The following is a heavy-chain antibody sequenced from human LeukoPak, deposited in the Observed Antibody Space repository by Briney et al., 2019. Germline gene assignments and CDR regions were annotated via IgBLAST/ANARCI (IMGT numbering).Heavy chain of an antibody. CDR2: LTYDGYYK. CDR1: GFTFSSYA. Sequence: PGTSLRLSCAASGFTFSSYAMHWVRQPPGKGLEWVALLTYDGYYKYNSDSVKGRFTISRDNSKNTVYLQMNSLRAEDTAVYYCARDLSPVVRASPMGYWGRETPVTVSS. J-gene: IGHJ4*02. D-gene: IGHD3-10*01. CDR3: ARDLSPVVRASPMGY. V-gene: IGHV3-30-3*01.